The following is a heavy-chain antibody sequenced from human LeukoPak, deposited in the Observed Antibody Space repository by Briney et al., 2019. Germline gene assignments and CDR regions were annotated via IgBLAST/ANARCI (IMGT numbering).Heavy chain of an antibody. D-gene: IGHD5-12*01. CDR2: IYYSGST. V-gene: IGHV4-59*08. J-gene: IGHJ5*02. CDR3: AIHRGFNNWFDP. Sequence: PSETLSLTCTVSGGSISSYYWNWIRQPPGKGLEWIGYIYYSGSTNYNPSLKSRVTISIDTFKNQFSLKLSSVTAADTAVYYCAIHRGFNNWFDPWGQGTLVTVSS. CDR1: GGSISSYY.